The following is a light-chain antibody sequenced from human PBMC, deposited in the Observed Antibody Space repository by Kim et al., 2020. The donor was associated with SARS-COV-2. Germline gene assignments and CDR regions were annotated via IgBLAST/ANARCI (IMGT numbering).Light chain of an antibody. CDR2: GAS. J-gene: IGKJ1*01. CDR1: QTIGSSY. V-gene: IGKV3-20*01. CDR3: QQYGNSPWT. Sequence: PGERATLSCRASQTIGSSYLSWYQQKPGQAPRLLIYGASTRATGIPDRFTGSGSGTDFTLIISRLEPEDFAVYYCQQYGNSPWTFGQGTKVDIK.